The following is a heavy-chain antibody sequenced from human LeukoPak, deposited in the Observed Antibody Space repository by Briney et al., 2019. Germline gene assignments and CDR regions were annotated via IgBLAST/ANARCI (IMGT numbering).Heavy chain of an antibody. CDR2: IYYSGST. V-gene: IGHV4-59*01. CDR3: ARADSSGWPYYYYYGMDV. Sequence: SETLSLTCTVSGGSISSYYWSWIRQPPGKGLEWIGYIYYSGSTNYSPSLKSRVTISVDTSKNQFSLKLSSVTAADTAVYYCARADSSGWPYYYYYGMDVWGQGTTVTVSS. D-gene: IGHD6-19*01. CDR1: GGSISSYY. J-gene: IGHJ6*02.